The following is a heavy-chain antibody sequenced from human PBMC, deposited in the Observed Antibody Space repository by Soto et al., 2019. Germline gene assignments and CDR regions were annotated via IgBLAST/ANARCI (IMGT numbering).Heavy chain of an antibody. V-gene: IGHV1-18*01. CDR3: ATYYFGSGSYYRFDN. Sequence: VASVKVSCKASGYAFSFGFSWVRQAPGQGLEWMGWISASDGSTNPAQKFRGRISLTTDTSTNTDYLDLLSLTSDDTAVYFCATYYFGSGSYYRFDNWGQGTLVTVSS. J-gene: IGHJ4*02. CDR2: ISASDGST. D-gene: IGHD3-10*01. CDR1: GYAFSFG.